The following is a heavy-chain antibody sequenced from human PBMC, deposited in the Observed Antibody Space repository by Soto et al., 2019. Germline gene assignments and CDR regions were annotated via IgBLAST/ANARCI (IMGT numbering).Heavy chain of an antibody. D-gene: IGHD6-13*01. CDR2: IYYSGST. J-gene: IGHJ6*02. CDR1: SGPISSGDYY. CDR3: LGIAAAGDYYYYYGMDV. Sequence: TLSLTCTVSSGPISSGDYYWSWIRQPPGKGLEWIGYIYYSGSTNYNPSLKSRVTISVDTSKNQFSLKLSSVTAADTAVYYCLGIAAAGDYYYYYGMDVWGQGTTVTVSS. V-gene: IGHV4-30-4*01.